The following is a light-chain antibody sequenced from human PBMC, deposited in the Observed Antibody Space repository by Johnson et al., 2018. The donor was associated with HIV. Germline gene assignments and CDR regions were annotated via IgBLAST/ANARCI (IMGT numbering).Light chain of an antibody. V-gene: IGLV1-51*01. CDR3: GTWASNLSGGLYV. CDR1: SSNIGNNY. J-gene: IGLJ1*01. CDR2: DNN. Sequence: QSVLTQPPSVSAAPGQKVTISCSGSSSNIGNNYVSWYQHLPGTATQLLIYDNNKRPSGIPDRFSGSTSGTSATLGLTGLQTGDEADYNCGTWASNLSGGLYVFGSGTRVTVL.